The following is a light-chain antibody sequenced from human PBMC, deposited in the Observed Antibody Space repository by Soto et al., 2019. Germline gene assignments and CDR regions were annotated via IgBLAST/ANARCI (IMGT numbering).Light chain of an antibody. CDR1: QSVLYSSNNKNY. J-gene: IGKJ2*01. V-gene: IGKV4-1*01. CDR3: QEYYGTLYT. Sequence: DIVMTQSPDSLAVSLGDRATINCKSSQSVLYSSNNKNYLAWYQQKPGQPPKLLIYWASTRESGVPDRFSGSGSGTDFTLTISSLQAEDVAVYYCQEYYGTLYTFGQGTKLEIK. CDR2: WAS.